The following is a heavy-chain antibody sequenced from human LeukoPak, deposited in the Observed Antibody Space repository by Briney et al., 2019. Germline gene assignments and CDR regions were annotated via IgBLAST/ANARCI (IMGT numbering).Heavy chain of an antibody. CDR3: ARDSSGYYDSSGYYYPGGYFQH. Sequence: PSETLSLTCTVSGGSISSGGYYWSWIRQHPGKGLEWIGYIYYSGSTYYNPSLKSRVTISVDTSKNQFSLKLSSVTAADTAVYYCARDSSGYYDSSGYYYPGGYFQHWGQGTLVTVSS. D-gene: IGHD3-22*01. CDR1: GGSISSGGYY. V-gene: IGHV4-31*03. J-gene: IGHJ1*01. CDR2: IYYSGST.